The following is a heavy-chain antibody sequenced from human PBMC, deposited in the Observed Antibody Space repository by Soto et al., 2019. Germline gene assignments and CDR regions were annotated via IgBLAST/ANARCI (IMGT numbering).Heavy chain of an antibody. J-gene: IGHJ4*02. D-gene: IGHD2-15*01. V-gene: IGHV1-18*01. CDR3: TRELSGNPGY. CDR1: GYTFTSYG. CDR2: ISPYNGNT. Sequence: QVQLVQSGPEVKKPGASVKVSCKASGYTFTSYGISWVRQAPGQGLEWMGWISPYNGNTNYAQKLQGRVTMTTDTSTSTAYIKLRSLRPDDTAGYYFTRELSGNPGYWGQGTLVTVSS.